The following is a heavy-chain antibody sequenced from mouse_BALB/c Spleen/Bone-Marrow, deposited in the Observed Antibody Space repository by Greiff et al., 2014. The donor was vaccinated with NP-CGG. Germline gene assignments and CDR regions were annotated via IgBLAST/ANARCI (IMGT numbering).Heavy chain of an antibody. Sequence: EVQVVESGAELVKPGASVKLSCTASGFNIKDTYMHWVKQRPEQGLEWIGRIDPANGNTKYVPTFQGKATITADTSSNTAYLQLSSLTSEDTAVYYWASSGNYEGGARDYWGQGISVTVSS. CDR1: GFNIKDTY. J-gene: IGHJ4*01. CDR2: IDPANGNT. CDR3: ASSGNYEGGARDY. V-gene: IGHV14-3*02. D-gene: IGHD2-1*01.